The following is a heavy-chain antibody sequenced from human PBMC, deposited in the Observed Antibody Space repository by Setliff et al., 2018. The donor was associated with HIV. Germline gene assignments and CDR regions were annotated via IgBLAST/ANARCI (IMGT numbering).Heavy chain of an antibody. CDR3: ARKLRPGHGVDV. Sequence: PGGSLRLSCAASRFDFNNYWMCWVRQAPGKGREWVANIGQDGSEKNYVDSVKGRFTISRDNAKNSMDLQMNSLRAEDTAIYYCARKLRPGHGVDVWGQGTTVTVSS. CDR2: IGQDGSEK. J-gene: IGHJ6*02. CDR1: RFDFNNYW. V-gene: IGHV3-7*01. D-gene: IGHD3-10*01.